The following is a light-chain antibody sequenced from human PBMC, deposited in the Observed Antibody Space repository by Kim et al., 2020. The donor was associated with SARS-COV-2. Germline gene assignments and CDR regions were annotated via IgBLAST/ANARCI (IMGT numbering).Light chain of an antibody. CDR3: QAWDSSTVV. Sequence: ASPGQTASIPCSGDKLGDKYACCYQQKPGQSPVLVIYQDSKRPSGIPERFSGSNSGNTATLTISGTQAMDEADYYCQAWDSSTVVFGGGTQLTVL. V-gene: IGLV3-1*01. J-gene: IGLJ2*01. CDR1: KLGDKY. CDR2: QDS.